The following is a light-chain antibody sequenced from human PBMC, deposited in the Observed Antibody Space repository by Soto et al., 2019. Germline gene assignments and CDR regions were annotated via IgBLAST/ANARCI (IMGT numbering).Light chain of an antibody. CDR3: QQYNNSPEYT. CDR1: QSVTSRH. Sequence: EIVLTQSPGTLSLSPGERATLSCKASQSVTSRHLAWYQQKPGQAPRLLIYGATSRATGIPDRFSGSGSWTHFTLTISRLEPEDFAVYFCQQYNNSPEYTFGQGTKLEIK. V-gene: IGKV3-20*01. CDR2: GAT. J-gene: IGKJ2*01.